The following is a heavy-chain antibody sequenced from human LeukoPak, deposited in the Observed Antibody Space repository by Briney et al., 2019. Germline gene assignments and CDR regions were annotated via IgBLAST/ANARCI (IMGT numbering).Heavy chain of an antibody. Sequence: PGGSLRLSCAASGFTFSDYYMSWIRQAPGKGLEWVSYISSSGSTIYYADSVKGRFTISRDNAKNSLYLQMNSLRAEDTAVYYCARVPYSSGWYPYYYYYMDVWGKGTTVTVSS. CDR2: ISSSGSTI. D-gene: IGHD6-19*01. CDR1: GFTFSDYY. V-gene: IGHV3-11*04. J-gene: IGHJ6*03. CDR3: ARVPYSSGWYPYYYYYMDV.